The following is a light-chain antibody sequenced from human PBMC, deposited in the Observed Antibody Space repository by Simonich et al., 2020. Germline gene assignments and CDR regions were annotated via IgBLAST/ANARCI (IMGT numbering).Light chain of an antibody. CDR1: SSDVGRYNL. Sequence: QSALTQPASVSGSPGQSITISCTGTSSDVGRYNLFSWYQQHPGKAPKLMIYEGSKGPSGVSNRFSGSKSGNTASLTISGLQAEDEADYYCCSYAGSSTLVFGGGTKLTVL. CDR3: CSYAGSSTLV. CDR2: EGS. J-gene: IGLJ2*01. V-gene: IGLV2-23*01.